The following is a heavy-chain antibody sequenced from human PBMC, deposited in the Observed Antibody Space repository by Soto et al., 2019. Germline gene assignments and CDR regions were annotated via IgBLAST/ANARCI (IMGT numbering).Heavy chain of an antibody. J-gene: IGHJ4*02. CDR1: GFTFSSYW. D-gene: IGHD3-22*01. Sequence: PGGSLRLSCAASGFTFSSYWMHWVRQAPGKGLVWISRINSDGSSTSYADSVKGRFTISRDNAKNTLYLQMNSLRAEDMALYYCARDPHYFYDSTGYYDYWGQGTLVTVSS. CDR3: ARDPHYFYDSTGYYDY. V-gene: IGHV3-74*01. CDR2: INSDGSST.